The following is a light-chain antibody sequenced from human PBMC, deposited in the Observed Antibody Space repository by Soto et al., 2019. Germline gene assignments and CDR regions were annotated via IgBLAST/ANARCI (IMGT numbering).Light chain of an antibody. CDR1: QSISSY. J-gene: IGKJ4*01. CDR3: QQSYSSPLT. V-gene: IGKV1-39*01. Sequence: DIQMTQSPSSLSASVGDRVTISCRASQSISSYLNWYQQKPGKAPKLLIYAASNLQSGVPSRFSGSGSGTDITLTIRSLQPEDFATYYCQQSYSSPLTFGGGTKVEIK. CDR2: AAS.